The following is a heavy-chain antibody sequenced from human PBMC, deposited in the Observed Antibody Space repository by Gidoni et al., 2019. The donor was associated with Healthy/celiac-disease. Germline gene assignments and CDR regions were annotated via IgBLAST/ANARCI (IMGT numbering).Heavy chain of an antibody. CDR3: ARGETRQLANWFDP. V-gene: IGHV3-30*07. Sequence: TISRDNSKNTLYLQMNSLRAEDTAVYYCARGETRQLANWFDPWGQGTLVTVSS. D-gene: IGHD6-13*01. J-gene: IGHJ5*02.